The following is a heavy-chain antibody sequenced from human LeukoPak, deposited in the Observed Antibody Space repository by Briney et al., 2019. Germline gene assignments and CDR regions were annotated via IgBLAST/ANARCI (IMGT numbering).Heavy chain of an antibody. V-gene: IGHV4-39*07. Sequence: PSETLSLTCTVSGGSISSSSYYWGWIRQPPGKGLEWIGSIYYSGSTYYNPSLKSRVTISVDKSKNQFSLKLSSVTAADTAVYYCARGVAAAGTISYYYYGMDVWGQGTTVTVSS. CDR2: IYYSGST. D-gene: IGHD6-13*01. CDR1: GGSISSSSYY. J-gene: IGHJ6*02. CDR3: ARGVAAAGTISYYYYGMDV.